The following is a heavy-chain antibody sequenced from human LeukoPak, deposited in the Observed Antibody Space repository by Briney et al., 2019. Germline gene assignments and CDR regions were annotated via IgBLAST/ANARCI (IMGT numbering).Heavy chain of an antibody. J-gene: IGHJ4*02. Sequence: ASVKVSCKASGYTFTEYYMHWVRQAPGQGLEWMGWINPNSGGANYAENFQGRVTMARDTSISTAYMELSSLRYDDTALYYCARGQSLNDYWGQGTLVTVSS. CDR3: ARGQSLNDY. CDR1: GYTFTEYY. CDR2: INPNSGGA. V-gene: IGHV1-2*02.